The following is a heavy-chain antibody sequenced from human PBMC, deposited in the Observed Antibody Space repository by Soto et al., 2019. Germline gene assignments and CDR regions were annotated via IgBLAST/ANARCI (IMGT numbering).Heavy chain of an antibody. D-gene: IGHD2-21*01. J-gene: IGHJ3*02. CDR1: GFTFSSYG. CDR3: AKDLPVVIAIEGAFDI. V-gene: IGHV3-30*18. Sequence: QVQLVESGGGVVQPGRSLRLSCAASGFTFSSYGMHWVRQAPGKGLEWVAVISYDGSNKYYADSEKGRFTISRDNSKNTLYLQMNSLRAEDTAVYYCAKDLPVVIAIEGAFDIWGQGTMVTVSS. CDR2: ISYDGSNK.